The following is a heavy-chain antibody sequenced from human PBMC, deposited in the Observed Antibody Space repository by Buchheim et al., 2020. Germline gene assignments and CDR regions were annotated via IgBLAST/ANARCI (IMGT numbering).Heavy chain of an antibody. V-gene: IGHV4-39*01. CDR2: IYYSGST. Sequence: QLQLQESGPGLVKPSETLSLTCTVSGGSISSSSYYWGWIRQPPGKGLEWIGSIYYSGSTYYNPSLKSRVTISVDTSQNQFSLKLSSVTAADTAVYYCARRYYDILTGYQYYFDYWGQGTL. CDR3: ARRYYDILTGYQYYFDY. D-gene: IGHD3-9*01. CDR1: GGSISSSSYY. J-gene: IGHJ4*02.